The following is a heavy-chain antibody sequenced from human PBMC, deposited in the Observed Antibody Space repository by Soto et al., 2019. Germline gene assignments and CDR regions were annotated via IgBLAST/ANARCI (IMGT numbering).Heavy chain of an antibody. J-gene: IGHJ4*02. Sequence: AASVKGSCKTSGYTFSSIGISWVRQAPGQGLEWMGWISPHKGDTYYAQRLQGRVTMTTDTSTNTAYMELRSLRSDDTAVYFCARDLDGSGSYFTNYWGPGTLVTVSS. V-gene: IGHV1-18*01. D-gene: IGHD3-10*01. CDR3: ARDLDGSGSYFTNY. CDR2: ISPHKGDT. CDR1: GYTFSSIG.